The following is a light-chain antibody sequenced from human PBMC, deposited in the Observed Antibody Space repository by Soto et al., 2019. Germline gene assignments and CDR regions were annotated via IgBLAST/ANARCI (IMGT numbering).Light chain of an antibody. Sequence: QSVLTQPASVSGSPGQSIAISCIGTSSDVGGYNYVSWYQQHPGKAPKLMIYDVSNRPSGASDRFSGSKSGNTASLTISWLQPEDEADYYCTSYTSSSTYVSGTGAKVTVL. CDR2: DVS. V-gene: IGLV2-14*01. J-gene: IGLJ1*01. CDR3: TSYTSSSTYV. CDR1: SSDVGGYNY.